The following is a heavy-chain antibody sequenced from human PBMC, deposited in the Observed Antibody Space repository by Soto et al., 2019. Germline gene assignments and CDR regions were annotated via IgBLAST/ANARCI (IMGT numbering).Heavy chain of an antibody. CDR2: ISSSSSYI. CDR1: GFTFSSYS. Sequence: PGGSLRLSCAASGFTFSSYSMNWVRQAPGKGLEWVSSISSSSSYIYYADSVKGRFTISRDNAKNSLYLQMNSLRAEDTAVYYCARDLNEPTYWFDPWGQGTLVTVSS. V-gene: IGHV3-21*01. J-gene: IGHJ5*02. D-gene: IGHD1-26*01. CDR3: ARDLNEPTYWFDP.